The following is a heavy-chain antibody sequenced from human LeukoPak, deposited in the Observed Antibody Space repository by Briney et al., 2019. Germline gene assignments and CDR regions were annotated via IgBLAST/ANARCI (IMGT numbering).Heavy chain of an antibody. CDR3: ARGNPLRI. Sequence: SQTLSLTCVISGDSVSSNNSAWNWIRQSPSRGLEWLGRTYYRSKWFDDYAVSVKGRITINPDTSKSQFSLQLNSVTPEDTAVYYCARGNPLRIWGQGTLVTVSS. V-gene: IGHV6-1*01. CDR2: TYYRSKWFD. D-gene: IGHD1-14*01. CDR1: GDSVSSNNSA. J-gene: IGHJ1*01.